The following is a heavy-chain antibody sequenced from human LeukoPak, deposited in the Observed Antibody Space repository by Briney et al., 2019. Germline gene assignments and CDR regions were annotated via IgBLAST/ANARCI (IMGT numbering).Heavy chain of an antibody. CDR2: LFTGAGRT. V-gene: IGHV3-23*01. J-gene: IGHJ4*02. Sequence: PGGSLRLSCAASGFTFNSYLMSWVRQAPGKGLEWVSVLFTGAGRTLYADSVKGRFTISGDTSRTTLYLQMNGLRAEDTAVYYCAKECDYSPGHKFDLWGQGTLVTVSS. CDR1: GFTFNSYL. D-gene: IGHD3-10*01. CDR3: AKECDYSPGHKFDL.